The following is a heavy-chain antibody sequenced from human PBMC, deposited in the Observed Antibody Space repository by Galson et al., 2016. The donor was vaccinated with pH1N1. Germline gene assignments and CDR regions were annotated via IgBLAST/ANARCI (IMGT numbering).Heavy chain of an antibody. CDR3: ARGSGSPDSYYYYGMDV. V-gene: IGHV5-51*01. CDR2: IYPSDSDT. D-gene: IGHD3-10*01. J-gene: IGHJ6*02. Sequence: IYPSDSDTRYSPSFQGQVTISADKSISTAYLQWSSLKASDTAIYYCARGSGSPDSYYYYGMDVWGQGTTVTVSS.